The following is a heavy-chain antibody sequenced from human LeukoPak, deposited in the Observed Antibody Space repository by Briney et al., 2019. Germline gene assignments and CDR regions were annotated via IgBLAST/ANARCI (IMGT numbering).Heavy chain of an antibody. V-gene: IGHV1-69*04. CDR1: GYTFTSYG. J-gene: IGHJ4*02. CDR3: ARSYGSGSYSPDY. CDR2: IIPILGIA. D-gene: IGHD3-10*01. Sequence: ASVKVSCKASGYTFTSYGISGVGKAPDQGLKWMGRIIPILGIANYAQKFQGRVTITADKSTSTAYMELSSLRSEDTAVYYCARSYGSGSYSPDYWGQGTLVTVSS.